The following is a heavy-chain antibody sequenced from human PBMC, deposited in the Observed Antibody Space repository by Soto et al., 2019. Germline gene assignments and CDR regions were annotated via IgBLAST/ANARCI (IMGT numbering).Heavy chain of an antibody. J-gene: IGHJ4*02. CDR3: AGGMCSGGSCYVDV. V-gene: IGHV1-69*02. D-gene: IGHD2-15*01. CDR1: GGTFSTYT. CDR2: FSPGIDIR. Sequence: QVQLVQSGAEVKKPGSSVKVSCKASGGTFSTYTLYWVRQAPGQGLEWMGGFSPGIDIRDYSQKFQGRVTITADKSTSTVYMQLRTLISADTALYYCAGGMCSGGSCYVDVWGQGTLVTASS.